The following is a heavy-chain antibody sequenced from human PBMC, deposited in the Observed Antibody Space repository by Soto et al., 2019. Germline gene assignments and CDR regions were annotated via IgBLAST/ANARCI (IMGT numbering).Heavy chain of an antibody. CDR1: GFTFSSYT. CDR3: AKAWGIDY. D-gene: IGHD7-27*01. V-gene: IGHV3-23*01. J-gene: IGHJ4*02. CDR2: ISGSGSST. Sequence: EVQLLESGGGLVEPGGSRRLSCAASGFTFSSYTMSWVRQAPGKGLEWVSTISGSGSSTYSAESVKGRFTISRDNSKNTLYLQMNSLRVEDTAIYYCAKAWGIDYWGQGTLVTVSS.